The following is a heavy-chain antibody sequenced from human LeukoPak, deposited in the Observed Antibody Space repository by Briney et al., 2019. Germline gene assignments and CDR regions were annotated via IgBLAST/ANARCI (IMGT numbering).Heavy chain of an antibody. CDR1: GFTFSNYD. Sequence: PGGSLRPSCAASGFTFSNYDMHWVRQAPGKGLEWVAFIRYDGSNKYYADSVKGRFTVSRDNSKNTLYLQMNSLRAEDTAVYYCAKDVNYFMDVCGIGTTVTVSS. CDR2: IRYDGSNK. J-gene: IGHJ6*03. CDR3: AKDVNYFMDV. V-gene: IGHV3-30*02.